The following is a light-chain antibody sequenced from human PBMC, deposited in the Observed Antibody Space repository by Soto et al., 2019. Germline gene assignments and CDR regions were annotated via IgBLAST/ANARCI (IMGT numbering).Light chain of an antibody. CDR3: QQLISYPII. CDR2: GAS. V-gene: IGKV1-9*01. J-gene: IGKJ5*01. CDR1: QGISSY. Sequence: DIHLTQYPSFLSASVGDRVTITCRASQGISSYLAWYQQKPGKAPKLLIYGASTLQGGVPSRFSGSGSGTDFTVTISRLQPEDFATYYCQQLISYPIICGQGTRLEI.